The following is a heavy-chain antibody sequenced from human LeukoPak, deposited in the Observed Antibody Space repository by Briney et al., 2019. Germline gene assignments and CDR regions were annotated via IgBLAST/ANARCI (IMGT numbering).Heavy chain of an antibody. V-gene: IGHV3-15*01. CDR3: TTDRTFTIFGVVTPFDY. CDR1: GFTFSNAW. D-gene: IGHD3-3*01. J-gene: IGHJ4*02. CDR2: IKSKTDGGTT. Sequence: PGGSLRLSCAASGFTFSNAWMSWVRQAPGKGLEWVGRIKSKTDGGTTDYAAPVKGRFTISRDDSKNTLYLQMNSLKTEDTAVYYCTTDRTFTIFGVVTPFDYWGQGTLVTVSS.